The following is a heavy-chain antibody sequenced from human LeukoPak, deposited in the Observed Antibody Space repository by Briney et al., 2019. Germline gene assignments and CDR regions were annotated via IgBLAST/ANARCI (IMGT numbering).Heavy chain of an antibody. J-gene: IGHJ4*02. D-gene: IGHD6-25*01. CDR3: ARDTYGYDY. CDR2: IYSGGST. Sequence: GGSLRLSCVASEFIFSNYAMSWVRQAPGKGLEWVSVIYSGGSTYYADSVKGRFTISRDTSKNTLYLQMTSLRAEDTAVYYCARDTYGYDYWGQGTLVTVSS. CDR1: EFIFSNYA. V-gene: IGHV3-53*01.